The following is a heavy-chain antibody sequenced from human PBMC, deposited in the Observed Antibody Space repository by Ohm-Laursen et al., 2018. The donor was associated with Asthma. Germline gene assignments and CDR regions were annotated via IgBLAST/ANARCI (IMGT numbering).Heavy chain of an antibody. CDR1: GFTFSSYS. CDR3: ARQVGATG. Sequence: GSLRLSCTASGFTFSSYSMNWVRQAPGKGLEWVSSISSSSSYIYYADSVKGRFTIPRDNAKNSLYLQMNSLRSQDTAVYYCARQVGATGWGQGTLVTVSS. D-gene: IGHD1-26*01. J-gene: IGHJ4*02. CDR2: ISSSSSYI. V-gene: IGHV3-21*01.